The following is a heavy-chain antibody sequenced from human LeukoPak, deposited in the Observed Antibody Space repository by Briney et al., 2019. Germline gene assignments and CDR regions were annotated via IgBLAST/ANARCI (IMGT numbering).Heavy chain of an antibody. D-gene: IGHD3-22*01. CDR1: GITLSNYG. Sequence: GGSLRLSCAVSGITLSNYGMSWVRQAPGKGLEWVAGISGSGGGTNYADAVKGRFTISRDNRKNTLHLQMNSLRAEATGVYFCAKRGVVIRVILVGFHKEAYYFDSWGQGALVIVSS. J-gene: IGHJ4*02. V-gene: IGHV3-23*01. CDR2: ISGSGGGT. CDR3: AKRGVVIRVILVGFHKEAYYFDS.